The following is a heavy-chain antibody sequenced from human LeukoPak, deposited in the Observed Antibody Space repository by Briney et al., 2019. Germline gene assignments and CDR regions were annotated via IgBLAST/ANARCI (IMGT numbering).Heavy chain of an antibody. D-gene: IGHD2-2*01. CDR2: ISYDGSNK. CDR3: AKDIVVVPAAIDYYYYYGMDV. Sequence: PGGSLRLSCAASGFTFSSYGMHWVRQAPGKGLEWVAVISYDGSNKYYADSVKGRFTISRDNSKNTLYLQMNSLRAEDTAVYYCAKDIVVVPAAIDYYYYYGMDVWGQRTTVTVSS. CDR1: GFTFSSYG. J-gene: IGHJ6*02. V-gene: IGHV3-30*18.